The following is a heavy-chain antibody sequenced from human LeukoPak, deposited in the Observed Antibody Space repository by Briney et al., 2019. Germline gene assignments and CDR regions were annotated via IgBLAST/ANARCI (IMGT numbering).Heavy chain of an antibody. CDR1: GFTFDDCA. D-gene: IGHD1-26*01. CDR2: ISWNSGSI. V-gene: IGHV3-9*01. Sequence: GRSLRLSCAASGFTFDDCAMHWVRQAPGKGLEWVSGISWNSGSIGYADSVKGRFTISRDNAKNSLYLQMNSLRAEDTAFYYCAKDRSGSYSNWFDPWGQGTLVTVSS. J-gene: IGHJ5*02. CDR3: AKDRSGSYSNWFDP.